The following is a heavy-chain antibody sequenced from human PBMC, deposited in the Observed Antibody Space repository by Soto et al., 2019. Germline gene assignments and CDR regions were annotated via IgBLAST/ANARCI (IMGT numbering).Heavy chain of an antibody. D-gene: IGHD6-13*01. CDR3: ATGAHGLAAAGTDYYYYMDV. J-gene: IGHJ6*03. V-gene: IGHV5-51*01. Sequence: GESLKISCKGSGYSFTSYWIGWVRQMPGKGLEWMGIIYPGDSDTRYSPSFQGQVTISADKSTSTAYLQWSSLKASDTAMYYCATGAHGLAAAGTDYYYYMDVWGKGTTVTVSS. CDR2: IYPGDSDT. CDR1: GYSFTSYW.